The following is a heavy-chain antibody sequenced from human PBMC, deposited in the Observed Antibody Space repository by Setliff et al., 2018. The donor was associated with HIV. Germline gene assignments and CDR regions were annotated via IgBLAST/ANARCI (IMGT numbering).Heavy chain of an antibody. Sequence: SETLSLTCTVSGGSISSFYWSWIRQPPGKGLEWIGYIYTSGRRTNYNSSLKSRVTISIDTSRNQFSLTVSSVTAADTAVYYCARGLSFYDPGGFDYWGQGTLVTVSS. CDR1: GGSISSFY. V-gene: IGHV4-4*09. D-gene: IGHD3-22*01. CDR3: ARGLSFYDPGGFDY. J-gene: IGHJ4*02. CDR2: IYTSGRRT.